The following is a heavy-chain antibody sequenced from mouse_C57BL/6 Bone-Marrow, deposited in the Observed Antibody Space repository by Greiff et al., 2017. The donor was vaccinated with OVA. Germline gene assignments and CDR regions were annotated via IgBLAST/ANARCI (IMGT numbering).Heavy chain of an antibody. CDR2: IDPSDSYT. Sequence: QVQLKQPGAELVRPGTSVKLSCKASGYTFTSYWMHWVKQRPGQGLEWIGVIDPSDSYTNYNQKFTGKATLTVDTSSSTAYMQLSSLTSEDSAVDYCAGNGYYPWFAYWGQGTLVTVSA. J-gene: IGHJ3*01. V-gene: IGHV1-59*01. D-gene: IGHD2-3*01. CDR1: GYTFTSYW. CDR3: AGNGYYPWFAY.